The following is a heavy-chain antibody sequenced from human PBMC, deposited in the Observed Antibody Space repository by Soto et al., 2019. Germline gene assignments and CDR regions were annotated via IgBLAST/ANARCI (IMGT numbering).Heavy chain of an antibody. CDR2: IYSGGST. D-gene: IGHD3-10*01. Sequence: EVQLVESGGGLVQPGGSLRLSCAASGFTVSSNYMSWVRQAPGKGLEWVSVIYSGGSTYYADSVKGRFTISRDNSKNTLYLQMNSLRAEDTAVYYCARINSGSYYTVYYYYYYMDVWGKGTTVTVSS. CDR1: GFTVSSNY. J-gene: IGHJ6*03. V-gene: IGHV3-66*01. CDR3: ARINSGSYYTVYYYYYYMDV.